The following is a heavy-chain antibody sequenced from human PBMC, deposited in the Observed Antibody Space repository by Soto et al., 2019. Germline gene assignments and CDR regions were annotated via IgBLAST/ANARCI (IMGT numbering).Heavy chain of an antibody. V-gene: IGHV4-39*01. Sequence: QLQLQESGPGLVKPSETLSLTCTVSGGSISSGRYYWGWIRQPPGKGLEWIGSIYYSGSTYSNPSLKSRVTLVVDTAKNQSALRLSSVTADDTAVYYCARHSDCSGGSCYSEYFAVGNWFDPWGQGTLVTVSS. J-gene: IGHJ5*02. CDR3: ARHSDCSGGSCYSEYFAVGNWFDP. CDR2: IYYSGST. CDR1: GGSISSGRYY. D-gene: IGHD2-15*01.